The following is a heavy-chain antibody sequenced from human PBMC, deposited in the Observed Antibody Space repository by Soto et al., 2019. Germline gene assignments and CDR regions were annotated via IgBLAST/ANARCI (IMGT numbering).Heavy chain of an antibody. CDR3: ARQGITIFGVVIDAFDI. CDR2: IYPGDSDT. J-gene: IGHJ3*02. D-gene: IGHD3-3*01. V-gene: IGHV5-51*01. CDR1: GYSFTSYS. Sequence: GESLKISCKGSGYSFTSYSIGWVRQMPGKGLERMGIIYPGDSDTRYSPSFQGQVTISADKSISTAYLQWSSLKASDTAMYYCARQGITIFGVVIDAFDIWGQGTMVTVSS.